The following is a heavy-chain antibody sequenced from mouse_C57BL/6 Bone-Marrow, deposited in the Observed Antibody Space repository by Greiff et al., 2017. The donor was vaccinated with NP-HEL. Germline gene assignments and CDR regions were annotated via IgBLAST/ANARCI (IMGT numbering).Heavy chain of an antibody. CDR1: GYTFTSYW. V-gene: IGHV1-7*01. Sequence: VQLQESGAELAKPGASVKLSCKASGYTFTSYWMHWVKQRPGQGLEWIGYINPSSGYTKYNQKFKDKATLTADKSSSTAYMQLSSLTYEDSAVYYCASSDYYGSSYEGYWYVDVWGTGTTVTVSS. CDR2: INPSSGYT. D-gene: IGHD1-1*01. J-gene: IGHJ1*03. CDR3: ASSDYYGSSYEGYWYVDV.